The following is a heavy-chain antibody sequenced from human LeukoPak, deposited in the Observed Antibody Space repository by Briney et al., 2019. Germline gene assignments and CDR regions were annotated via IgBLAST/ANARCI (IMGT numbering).Heavy chain of an antibody. D-gene: IGHD2-15*01. Sequence: PGGSLRLSCAASGFTVSSNYMSWVRQAPGKGLEWVSAIYSGGSTYYADSVKGRFTISRDNSKNTLYLQMNSLRAEDSAVYYCAGGALCSGGSCYSSASYFDYWGQGTLVTVSS. J-gene: IGHJ4*02. CDR3: AGGALCSGGSCYSSASYFDY. V-gene: IGHV3-53*01. CDR1: GFTVSSNY. CDR2: IYSGGST.